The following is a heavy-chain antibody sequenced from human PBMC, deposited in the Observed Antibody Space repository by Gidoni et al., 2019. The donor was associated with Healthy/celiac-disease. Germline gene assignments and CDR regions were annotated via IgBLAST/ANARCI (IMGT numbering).Heavy chain of an antibody. CDR2: INAGNGNT. Sequence: QVQLVQPGAEAKKPGASVKVSCKASGYTFTSYAMHWVRQAPGQRLEWMGWINAGNGNTKYSQKFQGRVTITRDTSASTAYMELSSLRSEDTAVYYCARDTAAGTRVKGYFDYWGQGTLVTVSS. D-gene: IGHD6-13*01. CDR1: GYTFTSYA. V-gene: IGHV1-3*01. J-gene: IGHJ4*02. CDR3: ARDTAAGTRVKGYFDY.